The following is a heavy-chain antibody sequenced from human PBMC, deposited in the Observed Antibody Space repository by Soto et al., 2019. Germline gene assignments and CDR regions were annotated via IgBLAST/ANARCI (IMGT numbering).Heavy chain of an antibody. CDR1: GFTVSSNY. Sequence: GGSLRLSSAASGFTVSSNYMSWVRQAPGKGLEWVSVIYSGGSTYYADSVKGRFTISRDNSKNTLYLQMNSLRAEDTAVYYCAREEIAVADPRDYWGQGTLVTVSS. CDR3: AREEIAVADPRDY. CDR2: IYSGGST. V-gene: IGHV3-66*01. J-gene: IGHJ4*02. D-gene: IGHD6-19*01.